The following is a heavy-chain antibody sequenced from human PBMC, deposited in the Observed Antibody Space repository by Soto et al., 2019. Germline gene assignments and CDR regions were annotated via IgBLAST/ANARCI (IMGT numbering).Heavy chain of an antibody. V-gene: IGHV3-23*01. D-gene: IGHD2-21*01. CDR1: GFMFNNSA. CDR3: ARAKAVVIAALDI. J-gene: IGHJ3*02. Sequence: GGSLRLSCKASGFMFNNSAMTWVRQAPGKGLQWVASVSDNGGSRGCTYYADSVKGRFTISRDNAKNTLYLQLDSLTGADTAVYYCARAKAVVIAALDIWGQGTMVTVSS. CDR2: VSDNGGSRGCT.